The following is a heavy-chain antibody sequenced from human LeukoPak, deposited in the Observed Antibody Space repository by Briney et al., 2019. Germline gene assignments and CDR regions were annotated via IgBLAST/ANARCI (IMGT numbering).Heavy chain of an antibody. D-gene: IGHD3-10*01. J-gene: IGHJ6*03. CDR2: IYSGGST. CDR1: GFTFSSYW. CDR3: ARSMVRGVRGYYYYMDV. Sequence: GGSLRLSCAASGFTFSSYWMSWVRQAPGKGLEWVSVIYSGGSTYYADSVKGRFTISRDNSKNTLYLQMNSLRAEDTAVYYCARSMVRGVRGYYYYMDVWGKGTTVTISS. V-gene: IGHV3-53*01.